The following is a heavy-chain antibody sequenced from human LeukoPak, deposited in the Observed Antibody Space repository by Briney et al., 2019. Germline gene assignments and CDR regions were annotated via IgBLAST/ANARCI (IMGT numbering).Heavy chain of an antibody. Sequence: SETLSLTCTVSAGSISSYYWSWIRQPPGKGLEWIGYIYYSGSTNYNPSLKSRVTISVDTSKNQFSLKLSSVTAADTAVYYCVRGGYDFWSGYDRNWFDPWGQGTLVTVSS. J-gene: IGHJ5*02. D-gene: IGHD3-3*01. V-gene: IGHV4-59*01. CDR3: VRGGYDFWSGYDRNWFDP. CDR1: AGSISSYY. CDR2: IYYSGST.